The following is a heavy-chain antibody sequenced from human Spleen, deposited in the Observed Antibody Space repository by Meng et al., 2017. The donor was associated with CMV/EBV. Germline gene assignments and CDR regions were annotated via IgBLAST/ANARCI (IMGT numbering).Heavy chain of an antibody. CDR3: AREGEAALDY. D-gene: IGHD1-26*01. CDR1: GFTFSSYS. J-gene: IGHJ4*02. CDR2: ISSSSSYI. V-gene: IGHV3-21*01. Sequence: GESLKISCAASGFTFSSYSMNWVRQAPGKGLEWVSSISSSSSYIYYADSVKGRFTISRDNAKNSLYLQMNSLRAKDTAVYYCAREGEAALDYWGQGTLVTVSS.